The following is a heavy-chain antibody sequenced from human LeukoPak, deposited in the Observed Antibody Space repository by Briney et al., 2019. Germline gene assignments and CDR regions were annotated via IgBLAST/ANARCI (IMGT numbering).Heavy chain of an antibody. CDR2: IVVGSGNT. CDR1: GFTFSSSA. CDR3: AALPPPLNSYGYYYYYYMDV. Sequence: SVKVSCTASGFTFSSSAMQWVRQARGQRPEWIVCIVVGSGNTYYAQKFQERVTITRDMSTSTAYMELNSLRSEDTAVYYCAALPPPLNSYGYYYYYYMDVWGKGTTVTVSS. D-gene: IGHD5-18*01. J-gene: IGHJ6*03. V-gene: IGHV1-58*02.